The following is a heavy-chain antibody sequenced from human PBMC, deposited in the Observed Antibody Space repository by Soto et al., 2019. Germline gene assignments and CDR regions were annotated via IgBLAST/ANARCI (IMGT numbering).Heavy chain of an antibody. CDR1: GAYISRYY. J-gene: IGHJ6*02. D-gene: IGHD4-17*01. Sequence: SETLSLTCTVSGAYISRYYWSWIRQSPGKGLEWIGYLYNTGSTIYNPSLKSRVTISRDNSKNTLNLHMNSLRAEDTAVYYCAKDFSANYGGIFDRYYNYYGMDVWGQGTTVTVSS. CDR2: LYNTGST. CDR3: AKDFSANYGGIFDRYYNYYGMDV. V-gene: IGHV4-59*01.